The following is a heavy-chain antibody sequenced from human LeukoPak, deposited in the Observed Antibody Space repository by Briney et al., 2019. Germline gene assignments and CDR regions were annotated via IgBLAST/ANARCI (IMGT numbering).Heavy chain of an antibody. J-gene: IGHJ4*02. V-gene: IGHV1-69*04. CDR2: IIPILGIA. D-gene: IGHD6-13*01. Sequence: ASVKVSCKASGGTFSSYAISWVRQAPGQGLEWMGRIIPILGIANYAQKFQGRVTITADKSTSTAYMELSSLRSEDTAVYYCARGLTAAGTQALNNWGQGTLVTASS. CDR1: GGTFSSYA. CDR3: ARGLTAAGTQALNN.